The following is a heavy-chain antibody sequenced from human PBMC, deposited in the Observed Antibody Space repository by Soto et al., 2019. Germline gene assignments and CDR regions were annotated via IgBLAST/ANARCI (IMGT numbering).Heavy chain of an antibody. CDR2: ISVYNGNT. Sequence: ASGKVSCKASGYTFTSYGISWGRQAPGQGLEWMGWISVYNGNTNYAQKFQGRVTMTTDTSTSTAYMELRSLRSDDTAVYYCARELDIVVVVAASEDYYMDVWGKGTTVTVSS. D-gene: IGHD2-2*03. V-gene: IGHV1-18*01. J-gene: IGHJ6*03. CDR1: GYTFTSYG. CDR3: ARELDIVVVVAASEDYYMDV.